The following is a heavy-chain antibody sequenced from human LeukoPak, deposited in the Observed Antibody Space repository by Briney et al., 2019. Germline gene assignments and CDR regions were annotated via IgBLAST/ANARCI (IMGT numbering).Heavy chain of an antibody. J-gene: IGHJ4*02. V-gene: IGHV3-48*03. D-gene: IGHD3-10*01. CDR1: GFTFSSYE. CDR3: ARGPAVRGTTPTYFDY. CDR2: ISSSGSTI. Sequence: PGGSLRLSCAASGFTFSSYEMNWVRQAPGKGLEWVSYISSSGSTIYYADSVKGRFTISRDNAKNSLYLQMNSLRAEDTAIYYCARGPAVRGTTPTYFDYWGQGTLVTVSS.